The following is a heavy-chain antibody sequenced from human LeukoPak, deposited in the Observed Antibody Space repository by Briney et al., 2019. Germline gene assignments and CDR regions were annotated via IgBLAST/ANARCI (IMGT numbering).Heavy chain of an antibody. CDR3: ARDLSSYSSSPNWFDP. CDR1: GYTFTSYG. V-gene: IGHV1-18*01. J-gene: IGHJ5*02. D-gene: IGHD6-13*01. CDR2: ISAYNGNT. Sequence: ASVKVSCKASGYTFTSYGISWVRQAPGQGLEWMGWISAYNGNTNYAQKLHGRVTMTTDTSTSTAYMELRSLRSDDTAVYYCARDLSSYSSSPNWFDPWGQGTLVTVSS.